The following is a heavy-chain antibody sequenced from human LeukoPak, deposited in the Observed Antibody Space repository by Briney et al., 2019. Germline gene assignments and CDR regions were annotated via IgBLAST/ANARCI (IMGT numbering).Heavy chain of an antibody. CDR2: GSDSGGT. Sequence: KPSETLSLTCAVYGGSLNGHYWSWIRQSPGNGLEWIGEGSDSGGTKFNLSLKSRVTISADTSKNQYSLRLRSVTAADTAVYHCAKNGQSGFSFDPWGQGTLVTVSS. CDR1: GGSLNGHY. D-gene: IGHD1-26*01. V-gene: IGHV4-34*01. J-gene: IGHJ5*02. CDR3: AKNGQSGFSFDP.